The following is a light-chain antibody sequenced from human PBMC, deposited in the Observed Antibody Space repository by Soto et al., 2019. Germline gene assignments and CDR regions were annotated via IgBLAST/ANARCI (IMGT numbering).Light chain of an antibody. J-gene: IGLJ1*01. CDR2: DVS. CDR3: SSYSGSSTYV. CDR1: SSDVGGYNY. V-gene: IGLV2-14*03. Sequence: QSALTQPASVSGSPGQSITISCTGTSSDVGGYNYVSWYQQHPGKAPKLMIYDVSNRPSGVSNRFSGSKSGNTASLTISGPQTEDESDYYCSSYSGSSTYVFVTGTKVTVL.